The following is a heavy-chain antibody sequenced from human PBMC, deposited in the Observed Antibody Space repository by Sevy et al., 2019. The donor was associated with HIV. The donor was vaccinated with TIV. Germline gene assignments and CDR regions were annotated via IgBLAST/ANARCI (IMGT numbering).Heavy chain of an antibody. Sequence: ASVKVSCKASGYTFTGYYMHWVRQAPGQGLEWMGWINPNSGGTNYAQQFQGRVTMTRDTSISTAYMELSRLRSDDTAVYYCARQVPAAAFDIWGQGTMVTVSS. V-gene: IGHV1-2*02. D-gene: IGHD2-2*01. CDR3: ARQVPAAAFDI. CDR2: INPNSGGT. J-gene: IGHJ3*02. CDR1: GYTFTGYY.